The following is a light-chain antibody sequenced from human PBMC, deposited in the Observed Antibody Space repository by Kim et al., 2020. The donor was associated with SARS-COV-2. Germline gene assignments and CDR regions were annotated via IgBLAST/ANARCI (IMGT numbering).Light chain of an antibody. V-gene: IGLV2-8*01. CDR3: CSYAGSQNYV. CDR2: EVS. CDR1: SSDVGGYNY. Sequence: GQSVAISCTGTSSDVGGYNYVSWYQQHPGKAPKLIIYEVSKWPSGVPDRFSGSKSGNTASLTVTGLQAEDEADYYCCSYAGSQNYVFGTGTKVTVL. J-gene: IGLJ1*01.